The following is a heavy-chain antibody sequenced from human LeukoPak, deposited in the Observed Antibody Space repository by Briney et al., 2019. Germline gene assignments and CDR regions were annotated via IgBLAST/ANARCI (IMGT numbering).Heavy chain of an antibody. Sequence: PGGSLRLSCAASGFTFSSYAMSWVRQAPGKGLEWVSAISGSGGSTYYADSVKGRFTISRDNSKNTLYLQMNSLRAEDTAVYYCAKDSRGGDILTGYNWFDPWGQGTLVTVSS. V-gene: IGHV3-23*01. CDR2: ISGSGGST. CDR3: AKDSRGGDILTGYNWFDP. D-gene: IGHD3-9*01. CDR1: GFTFSSYA. J-gene: IGHJ5*02.